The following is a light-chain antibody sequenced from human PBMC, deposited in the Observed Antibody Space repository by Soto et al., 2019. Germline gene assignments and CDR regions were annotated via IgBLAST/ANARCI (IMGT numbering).Light chain of an antibody. J-gene: IGKJ5*01. Sequence: DVVMTQTPLSLSVTPGQPASISCKSSQSLLHITGETFLFWHLQKPGQSPQLLIYDVSTRGSGVPDRFRGSGSGTDCTLEISRLETADVGIYYCMQSTQLPPPCGQGTRLG. CDR2: DVS. V-gene: IGKV2D-29*02. CDR3: MQSTQLPPP. CDR1: QSLLHITGETF.